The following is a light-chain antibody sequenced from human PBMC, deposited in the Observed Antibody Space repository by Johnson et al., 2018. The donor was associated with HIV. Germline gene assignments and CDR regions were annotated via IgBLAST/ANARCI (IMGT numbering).Light chain of an antibody. J-gene: IGLJ1*01. Sequence: QSVLTQPPSVSAAPGQKVTISCSGSSSNIGNNYVSWYQQVPGTAPNLLIYDNNKRPSGIPDRLSGSQSGTPAPLGLTALQTGDEADYYCGTWDSTLRTGFFGTGTKVTVL. CDR2: DNN. CDR1: SSNIGNNY. CDR3: GTWDSTLRTGF. V-gene: IGLV1-51*01.